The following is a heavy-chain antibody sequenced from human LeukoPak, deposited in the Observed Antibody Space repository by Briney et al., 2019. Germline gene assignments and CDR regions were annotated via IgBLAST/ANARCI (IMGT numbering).Heavy chain of an antibody. CDR2: INHDGSST. Sequence: GGSLRLSCATSGFTFSTFWMHWVRQAPGKGLVWVSRINHDGSSTNYADSVKGRFTISRDNAKNTLHLQMNSMIAEDTALYYCARGGCTNGVCHYYYYYMDVWGKGTTVTVSS. D-gene: IGHD2-8*01. CDR3: ARGGCTNGVCHYYYYYMDV. CDR1: GFTFSTFW. J-gene: IGHJ6*03. V-gene: IGHV3-74*01.